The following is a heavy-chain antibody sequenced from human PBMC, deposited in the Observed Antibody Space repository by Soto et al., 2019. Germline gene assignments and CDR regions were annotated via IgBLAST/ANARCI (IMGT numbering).Heavy chain of an antibody. CDR1: GVSISSGEYY. CDR3: ASGGNSLWFDP. D-gene: IGHD3-16*01. J-gene: IGHJ5*02. CDR2: IYYSGST. V-gene: IGHV4-61*08. Sequence: SETLSLTCTVSGVSISSGEYYWSWIRQPPGKGLEWIGSIYYSGSTSYNPSLKSRVTISLDTSKNQFSLKLNSVSAADTAVYYCASGGNSLWFDPWGQGTLVTVSS.